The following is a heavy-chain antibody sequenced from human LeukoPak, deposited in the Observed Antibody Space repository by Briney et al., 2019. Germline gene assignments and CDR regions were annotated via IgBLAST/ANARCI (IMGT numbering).Heavy chain of an antibody. CDR1: GFAFRTCT. J-gene: IGHJ4*02. CDR2: ISSSSIYT. V-gene: IGHV3-21*05. CDR3: ARDREYYFDY. Sequence: GGSLRLSCAASGFAFRTCTMNWVRQAPGKGLEWVSYISSSSIYTNYADSVKGRFTISRDNAKNSLYLQMNSLRAEDTAVYYCARDREYYFDYWGQGTLVTVSS.